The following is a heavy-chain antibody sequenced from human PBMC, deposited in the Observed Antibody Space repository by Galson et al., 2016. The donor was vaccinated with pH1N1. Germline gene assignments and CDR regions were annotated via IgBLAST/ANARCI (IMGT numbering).Heavy chain of an antibody. D-gene: IGHD2-15*01. Sequence: SGGPFSSYTISWVRQAPGQGLEWVGRITPVLRTATYAQKFQGRITITADKSTNTVHMQLSSLRSDDTAVYYCARDGRVTVVVTDDALDVWGQGTVLTVSS. J-gene: IGHJ3*01. CDR1: GGPFSSYT. CDR2: ITPVLRTA. V-gene: IGHV1-69*08. CDR3: ARDGRVTVVVTDDALDV.